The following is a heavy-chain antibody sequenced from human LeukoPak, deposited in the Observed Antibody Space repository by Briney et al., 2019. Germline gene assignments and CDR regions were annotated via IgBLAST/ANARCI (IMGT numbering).Heavy chain of an antibody. Sequence: PSETLSLTCTLSAGSISSYYSSWIRQPPGGGLEWIGYIYYSGSTTYNPSLKSRVTISGDTTKSQFSLKLSSVTAAGTAVYYCARDRDYYGSKNWFDPWGQGTLVTVSS. D-gene: IGHD3-10*01. J-gene: IGHJ5*02. CDR3: ARDRDYYGSKNWFDP. V-gene: IGHV4-59*01. CDR1: AGSISSYY. CDR2: IYYSGST.